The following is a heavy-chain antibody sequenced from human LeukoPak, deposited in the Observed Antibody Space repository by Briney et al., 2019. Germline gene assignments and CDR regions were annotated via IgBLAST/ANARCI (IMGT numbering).Heavy chain of an antibody. CDR3: AKGSGINHYHWIDP. Sequence: GGSLRLSCAASEFTFSNYAMNWVRQAPEKGLEWVSGISGGGGSTYYADSVKGRFTISRDNSKNTLYLQMDSLRAEDTALYYCAKGSGINHYHWIDPWGQGTLVTVSS. D-gene: IGHD1-14*01. V-gene: IGHV3-23*01. J-gene: IGHJ5*02. CDR1: EFTFSNYA. CDR2: ISGGGGST.